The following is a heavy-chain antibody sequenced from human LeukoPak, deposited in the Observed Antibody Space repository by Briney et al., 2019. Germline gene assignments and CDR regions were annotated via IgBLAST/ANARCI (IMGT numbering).Heavy chain of an antibody. CDR2: IYYSGST. Sequence: SETLSLTCTVSGGSISSYYWSWIRQPPGKRLEWIGYIYYSGSTNYNPSLKSRVTISVDTSKNQFSLKLSSVTAADTAVYYCARQRGYSGYYYDGPYWYFDLWGRGTLVTASS. CDR1: GGSISSYY. D-gene: IGHD5-12*01. CDR3: ARQRGYSGYYYDGPYWYFDL. J-gene: IGHJ2*01. V-gene: IGHV4-59*08.